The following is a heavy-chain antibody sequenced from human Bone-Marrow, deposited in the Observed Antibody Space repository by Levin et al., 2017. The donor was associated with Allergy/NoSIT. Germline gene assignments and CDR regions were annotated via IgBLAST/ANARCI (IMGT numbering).Heavy chain of an antibody. V-gene: IGHV4-31*03. J-gene: IGHJ4*02. CDR3: ARGSGGYYYLAATDS. Sequence: SETLSLTCSVSGASVSSGSYYWGWIRQFPGKGLEWIGYIYYTATTYYNPSLKSRLTMSLDTSKNELTLNLKSVTAADTAVYYCARGSGGYYYLAATDSWGQGTLVTVSS. CDR2: IYYTATT. CDR1: GASVSSGSYY. D-gene: IGHD3-10*01.